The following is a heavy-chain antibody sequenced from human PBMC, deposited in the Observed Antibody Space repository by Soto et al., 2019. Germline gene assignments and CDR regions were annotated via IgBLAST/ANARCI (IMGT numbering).Heavy chain of an antibody. Sequence: PGGSLGLSCAASGFTFDGYAMHWVRQAPGKGLEWVSAISGSGGSTDYADSVKGRFTISRDNSKNTLYLQMNSLRAEDTAVYYCAKDLGDCSSTSCYFDYWGQGTLVTVSS. CDR1: GFTFDGYA. V-gene: IGHV3-23*01. CDR2: ISGSGGST. J-gene: IGHJ4*02. CDR3: AKDLGDCSSTSCYFDY. D-gene: IGHD2-2*01.